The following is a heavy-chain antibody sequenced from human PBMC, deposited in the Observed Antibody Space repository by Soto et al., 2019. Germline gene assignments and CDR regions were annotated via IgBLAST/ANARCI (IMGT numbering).Heavy chain of an antibody. CDR1: GFTFSNMW. Sequence: LRLSCTASGFTFSNMWMSWVRQAPGKGLEWVGRIKDKTDGGTTDYAAPVKGRFAISRDDSKSRLYLQMNSLKTDDTAVYYCTTGHYWGQGTLVTVSS. V-gene: IGHV3-15*01. CDR3: TTGHY. J-gene: IGHJ4*02. CDR2: IKDKTDGGTT.